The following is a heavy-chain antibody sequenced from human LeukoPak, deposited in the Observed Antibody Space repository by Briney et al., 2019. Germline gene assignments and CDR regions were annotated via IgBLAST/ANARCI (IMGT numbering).Heavy chain of an antibody. D-gene: IGHD5-12*01. CDR1: GGSISSSSYY. CDR3: ARNTVTTTDFDC. CDR2: IYYSGST. J-gene: IGHJ4*02. Sequence: PSETLSLTCTVSGGSISSSSYYWGWIRQPPGKGLEWIGSIYYSGSTYYNPSLKSRVTISVDTSKNQFSLNLTSVKVADTAVYYCARNTVTTTDFDCWGQGTLVTVSS. V-gene: IGHV4-39*01.